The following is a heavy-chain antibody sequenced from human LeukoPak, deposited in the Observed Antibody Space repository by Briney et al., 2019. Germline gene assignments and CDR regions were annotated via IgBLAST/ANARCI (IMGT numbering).Heavy chain of an antibody. Sequence: ETLSLTCNVSGGSIRGYYWSWIRQPPGKGLEWVSAISGSGGSTYYADSVKGRFTISRDNSKNTLYLQMNSLRAEDTAVYYCAKDQGTYYGSGTYFDYWGQGTLVTVSS. CDR1: GGSIRGYY. D-gene: IGHD3-10*01. J-gene: IGHJ4*02. V-gene: IGHV3-23*01. CDR2: ISGSGGST. CDR3: AKDQGTYYGSGTYFDY.